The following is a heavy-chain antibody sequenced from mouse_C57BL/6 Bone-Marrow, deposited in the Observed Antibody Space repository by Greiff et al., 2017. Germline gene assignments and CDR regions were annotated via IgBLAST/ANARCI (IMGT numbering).Heavy chain of an antibody. D-gene: IGHD2-3*01. J-gene: IGHJ3*01. CDR2: ITHSGET. V-gene: IGHV12-3*01. CDR1: GFPITSGYY. Sequence: VKLQESGPGLVKPSQSLFLTCSITGFPITSGYYWFWIRQSPGKPLECMGYITHSGETFYNPSLQSPISITIETSKNQFFIQLNSVNTEDTAMYYGAGDRSDGHFHLRGRFAYWGQGTLVTVSA. CDR3: AGDRSDGHFHLRGRFAY.